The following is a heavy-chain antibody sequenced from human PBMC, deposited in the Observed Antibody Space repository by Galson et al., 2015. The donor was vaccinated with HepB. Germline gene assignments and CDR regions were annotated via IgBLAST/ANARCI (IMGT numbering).Heavy chain of an antibody. D-gene: IGHD2-8*01. CDR2: INPNSGGT. CDR3: AVCTNGVCYTAYGYYYGMDV. V-gene: IGHV1-2*02. J-gene: IGHJ6*02. Sequence: SVKVSCKASGYTFTGYYMHWVRQAPGQGLEWMGWINPNSGGTNYAQKFQGRVTMTRDTSISTAYMELSRLRSDDTAVYYCAVCTNGVCYTAYGYYYGMDVWGQGTTVTVSS. CDR1: GYTFTGYY.